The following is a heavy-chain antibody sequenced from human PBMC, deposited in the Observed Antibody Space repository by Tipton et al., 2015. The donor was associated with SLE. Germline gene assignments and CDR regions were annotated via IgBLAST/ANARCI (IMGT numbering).Heavy chain of an antibody. V-gene: IGHV4-61*02. J-gene: IGHJ6*03. Sequence: TLSLTCTVSGDSIGSGTYYWSWIRQPAGKGLQWIGRVYATGSTNYNPSLESRVAVSVDTSTNRFSLELSSVTAADTAIYYCAREATTSPRTNYHYYMDVWGKGTTVTISS. CDR1: GDSIGSGTYY. D-gene: IGHD1-26*01. CDR3: AREATTSPRTNYHYYMDV. CDR2: VYATGST.